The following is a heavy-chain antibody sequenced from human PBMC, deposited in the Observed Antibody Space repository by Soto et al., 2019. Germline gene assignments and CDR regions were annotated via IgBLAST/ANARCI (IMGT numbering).Heavy chain of an antibody. CDR1: GVSITSNNW. CDR2: IYYSGNT. J-gene: IGHJ4*02. D-gene: IGHD6-13*01. Sequence: QVQLQESGPGLVKPSGTLSLTCAVSGVSITSNNWWRWVRLPPGKGLEWIGEIYYSGNTNYNPSLRGRVSMSVDKSQNQFSLWLTSVTAADTAVYYCARGFGHTSSWYFDLWGQGILITVSS. V-gene: IGHV4-4*02. CDR3: ARGFGHTSSWYFDL.